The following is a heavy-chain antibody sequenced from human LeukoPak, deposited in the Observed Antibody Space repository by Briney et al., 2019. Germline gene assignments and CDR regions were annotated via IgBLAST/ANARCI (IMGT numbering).Heavy chain of an antibody. Sequence: ASVKVSCKASDYTFTNYGVSWVRQATGQGLEWMGWMNPNSGNTGYAQKFQGRVTITRNTSISTAYMELSSLRSEDTAVYYCARGGLAAADYVDYWGQGTLVTVSS. CDR2: MNPNSGNT. V-gene: IGHV1-8*03. CDR3: ARGGLAAADYVDY. D-gene: IGHD6-13*01. CDR1: DYTFTNYG. J-gene: IGHJ4*02.